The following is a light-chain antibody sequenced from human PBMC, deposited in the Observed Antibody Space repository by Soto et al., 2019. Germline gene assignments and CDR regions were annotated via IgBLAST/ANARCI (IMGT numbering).Light chain of an antibody. V-gene: IGLV2-14*01. J-gene: IGLJ1*01. CDR2: DVS. CDR3: SSYTSSSTYV. Sequence: QSVLTQPASVSGSPGQSITTSCTGTSSVVGGYNYVSWYQQYPGKVPKLMIYDVSYRPSGVSNRFSGSKSGNTASLTISGLQAEDEADYYCSSYTSSSTYVFGTGTKVTVL. CDR1: SSVVGGYNY.